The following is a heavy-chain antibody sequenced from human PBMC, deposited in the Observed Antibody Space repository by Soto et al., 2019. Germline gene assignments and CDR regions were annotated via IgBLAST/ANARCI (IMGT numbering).Heavy chain of an antibody. CDR1: GFTFRKAW. CDR3: TTDEDDSSGFDY. D-gene: IGHD3-22*01. J-gene: IGHJ4*02. V-gene: IGHV3-15*01. Sequence: GGSLRLSCAASGFTFRKAWMSWVRQAPGKGLEWVGRIKSKTDGGTTDYAAPVKGRFTISRDDSKNTLYLQMNSLKTEDTAVYYCTTDEDDSSGFDYWGQGTLVTVSS. CDR2: IKSKTDGGTT.